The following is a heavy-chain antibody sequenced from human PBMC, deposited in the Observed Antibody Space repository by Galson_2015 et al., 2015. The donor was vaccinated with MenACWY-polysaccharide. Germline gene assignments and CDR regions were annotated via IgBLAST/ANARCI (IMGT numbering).Heavy chain of an antibody. CDR1: GYTLTELS. J-gene: IGHJ4*02. CDR3: ATGLFDSGSYWVCRY. D-gene: IGHD1-26*01. CDR2: FDPEDGET. Sequence: SVKVSCKVSGYTLTELSMHWVRQAPGKGLEWMGGFDPEDGETIYAQKFQGRVTMTEDTSADTAYMELSSLRSEDTAVYYCATGLFDSGSYWVCRYWGQGTLVTVSS. V-gene: IGHV1-24*01.